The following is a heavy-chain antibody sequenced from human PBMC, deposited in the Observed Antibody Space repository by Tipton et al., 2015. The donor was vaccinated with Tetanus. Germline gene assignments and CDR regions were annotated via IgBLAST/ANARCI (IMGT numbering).Heavy chain of an antibody. CDR1: GFTFDNYA. Sequence: SLRLSCAASGFTFDNYAMHWVRQAPGKGLEWVSGISWNSGSIGYADPLKGRFTISRDNAKNPLYLQMNSLKTEDTALYYCAKDTGVTPHYGMDVWGQGTTVTVSS. D-gene: IGHD2-21*02. CDR3: AKDTGVTPHYGMDV. CDR2: ISWNSGSI. V-gene: IGHV3-9*01. J-gene: IGHJ6*02.